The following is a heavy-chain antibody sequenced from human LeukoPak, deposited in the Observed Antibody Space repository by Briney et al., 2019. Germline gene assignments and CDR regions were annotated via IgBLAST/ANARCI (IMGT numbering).Heavy chain of an antibody. Sequence: PGGSLRLSCAVTGFTFSSYVMSWVRQAPGKGLEWVSSISGSGGSTYYADSVKGRFTISRDNSKNTLYLQMSSLRAEDTAVYYCVKEEVGSFDYWGQGTLVTVSS. J-gene: IGHJ4*02. CDR2: ISGSGGST. V-gene: IGHV3-23*01. CDR3: VKEEVGSFDY. CDR1: GFTFSSYV. D-gene: IGHD1-26*01.